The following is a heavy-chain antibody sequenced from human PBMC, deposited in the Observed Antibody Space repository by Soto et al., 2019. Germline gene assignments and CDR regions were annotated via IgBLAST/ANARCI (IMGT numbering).Heavy chain of an antibody. CDR3: ATGGRSSSWYLFAY. V-gene: IGHV3-23*01. CDR1: GFTFSSYA. CDR2: ISGSGGST. D-gene: IGHD6-13*01. Sequence: EVQLLESGGGLVQPGGSLRLSCAASGFTFSSYAMSWVRQAPGKGLEWVSAISGSGGSTYYADSVKGRFTISRDNSTNTLYLQMNSLRAEETAVYYCATGGRSSSWYLFAYWGQGTLVTVSS. J-gene: IGHJ4*02.